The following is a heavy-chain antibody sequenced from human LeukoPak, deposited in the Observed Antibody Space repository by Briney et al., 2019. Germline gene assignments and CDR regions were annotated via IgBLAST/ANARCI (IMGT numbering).Heavy chain of an antibody. CDR3: ARLSGRYYYGSGSYYRSRFDY. V-gene: IGHV4-34*01. J-gene: IGHJ4*02. CDR2: INHSGST. Sequence: SETLSLTCAVYGGSFSGYYWSWIRQPPGKGLEWIGEINHSGSTNYNPSLKSRVAISVDTSKNQFSLKLSSVTAADTAVYYCARLSGRYYYGSGSYYRSRFDYWGQGTLVTVSS. CDR1: GGSFSGYY. D-gene: IGHD3-10*01.